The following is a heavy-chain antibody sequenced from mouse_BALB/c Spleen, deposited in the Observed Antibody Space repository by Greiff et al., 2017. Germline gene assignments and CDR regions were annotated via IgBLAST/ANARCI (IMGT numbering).Heavy chain of an antibody. J-gene: IGHJ4*01. Sequence: EVQLQQSGAELVKPGASVKLSCTASGFNIKDNYMHWVKQRPEQGLEWIGRIDPANGNTKYDPKFQGKATITEDTSSNTAYLQLSSLTSEDTAVYYCAKRRGYRYDDYYAMDYWGQGTSVTVSS. CDR3: AKRRGYRYDDYYAMDY. CDR2: IDPANGNT. V-gene: IGHV14-3*02. CDR1: GFNIKDNY. D-gene: IGHD2-14*01.